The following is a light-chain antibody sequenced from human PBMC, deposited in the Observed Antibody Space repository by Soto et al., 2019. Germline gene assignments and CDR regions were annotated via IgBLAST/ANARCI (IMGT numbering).Light chain of an antibody. CDR1: QSVSRSY. J-gene: IGKJ1*01. CDR2: RAS. V-gene: IGKV3-20*01. Sequence: EIVLTQSPGTLSLSPGERATLSCRASQSVSRSYLAWYQQRPGQPPRLLIYRASSRATGIPARFSGSGSGTEFTLTINSLQSEDFAVYYCQQYQNLWTFGQGTKVDIK. CDR3: QQYQNLWT.